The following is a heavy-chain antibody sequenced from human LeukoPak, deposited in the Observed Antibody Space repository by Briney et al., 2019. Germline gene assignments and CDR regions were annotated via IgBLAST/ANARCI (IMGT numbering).Heavy chain of an antibody. J-gene: IGHJ5*02. V-gene: IGHV3-53*01. CDR3: AKDPFGSGSYKWRFDP. CDR2: IYSGGST. D-gene: IGHD3-10*01. CDR1: GFTVSSNY. Sequence: PGGSLRLSCAASGFTVSSNYMSWVRQAPGKGLEWVSVIYSGGSTYYADSVKGRFTISRDNSKNSLYLQMNSLRAEDTAVYYCAKDPFGSGSYKWRFDPWGQGTLVTVSS.